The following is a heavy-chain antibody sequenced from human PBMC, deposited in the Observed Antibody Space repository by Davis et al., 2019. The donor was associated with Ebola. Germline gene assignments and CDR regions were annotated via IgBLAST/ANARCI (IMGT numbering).Heavy chain of an antibody. V-gene: IGHV1-2*02. CDR1: GYTFTSHY. D-gene: IGHD3-16*01. Sequence: ASVKVSCKASGYTFTSHYMHWVRQAPGQGLEWMGWIIPNSGGSNLAEKFQGRVTMTRDTSINTAHMELSGLRSDDTAVYYCARDDKVMHFDYWGQGTLVTVSS. J-gene: IGHJ4*02. CDR2: IIPNSGGS. CDR3: ARDDKVMHFDY.